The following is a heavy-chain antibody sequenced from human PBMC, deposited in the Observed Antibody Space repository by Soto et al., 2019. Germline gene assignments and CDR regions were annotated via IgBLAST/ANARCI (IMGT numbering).Heavy chain of an antibody. CDR1: GGSISSGNSYA. J-gene: IGHJ5*02. Sequence: QLQLQESGSGLVKPSQTLSLTCAVSGGSISSGNSYAWSWIRQPPGKGLEWIGSISHTGRTSYNPSLKGRVTRSVDKSKNQFSLKLSSVTAAEMAVYYCARAVAPYLGTWFDPWGKGSLVIVSS. V-gene: IGHV4-30-2*01. CDR2: ISHTGRT. CDR3: ARAVAPYLGTWFDP. D-gene: IGHD3-16*01.